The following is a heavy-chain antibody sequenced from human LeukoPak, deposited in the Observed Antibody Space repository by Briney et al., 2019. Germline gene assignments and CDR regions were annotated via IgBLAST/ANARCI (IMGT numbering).Heavy chain of an antibody. Sequence: SETLSLTCAVSGVTINSNDWWRRVRQPPGKGLEWIGAINHSGNTNYNPSLKSRVTISMYKSKNQLSLKLISVTATDTAVYYCASQRPDRRYRYGGEPFEYWGQRSLAT. CDR2: INHSGNT. D-gene: IGHD5-18*01. J-gene: IGHJ4*02. CDR3: ASQRPDRRYRYGGEPFEY. CDR1: GVTINSNDW. V-gene: IGHV4-4*02.